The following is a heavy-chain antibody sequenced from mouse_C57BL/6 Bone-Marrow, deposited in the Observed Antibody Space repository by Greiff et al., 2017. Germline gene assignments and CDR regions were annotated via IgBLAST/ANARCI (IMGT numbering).Heavy chain of an antibody. CDR1: GFNIKDDY. CDR3: TTVVHY. V-gene: IGHV14-4*01. CDR2: IDPENGDT. Sequence: EVKLMESGAELVRPGASVKLSCTASGFNIKDDYMHWVKQRPEQGLEWIGWIDPENGDTEYASKFQGKATITADTSAITAYLQLSSLTSEDTAVYYCTTVVHYWGQGTTLTVSS. D-gene: IGHD1-1*01. J-gene: IGHJ2*01.